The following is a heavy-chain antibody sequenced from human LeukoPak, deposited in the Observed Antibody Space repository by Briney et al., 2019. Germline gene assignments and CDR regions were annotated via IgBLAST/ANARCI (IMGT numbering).Heavy chain of an antibody. CDR3: ARRAARPERYFDY. V-gene: IGHV4-39*01. Sequence: SETLSLTCTVSGGSISSSSYYWGWIRQPPGKGLEWIGSTYYSGSTYYNPSLKSRVTISVDTSKNQFSLKLSSVTAADTAVYYCARRAARPERYFDYWGQGTLVTVSS. CDR2: TYYSGST. D-gene: IGHD6-6*01. J-gene: IGHJ4*02. CDR1: GGSISSSSYY.